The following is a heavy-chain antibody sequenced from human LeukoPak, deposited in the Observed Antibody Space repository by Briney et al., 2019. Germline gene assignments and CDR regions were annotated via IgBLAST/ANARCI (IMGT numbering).Heavy chain of an antibody. D-gene: IGHD3-22*01. Sequence: GGSLRLSCAASGFTLSGSARHWVRQASGKGLEWVGRIRSKANTYATAYAASVRGRFTISGDESKNTAYLQMNSLKTEDTAVYYCTRRSTDDSSGYYSTWGQGTLVTVSS. J-gene: IGHJ5*02. CDR3: TRRSTDDSSGYYST. CDR2: IRSKANTYAT. V-gene: IGHV3-73*01. CDR1: GFTLSGSA.